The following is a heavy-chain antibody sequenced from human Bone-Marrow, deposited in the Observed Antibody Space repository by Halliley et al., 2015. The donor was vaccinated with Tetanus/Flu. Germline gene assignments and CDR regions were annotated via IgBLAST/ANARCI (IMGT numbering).Heavy chain of an antibody. CDR2: IYYSGRT. J-gene: IGHJ4*02. Sequence: LRLSCTVSGGSISSSGYYWGWIRQPPGKGLEWIGSIYYSGRTYYKSSLKSRVTISVDTSKNQFSLKLRSVTAADTAVYYCARRGLAIPVIGTPYPAADFDFWGRGPLVTVSA. D-gene: IGHD2-21*01. CDR1: GGSISSSGYY. V-gene: IGHV4-39*01. CDR3: ARRGLAIPVIGTPYPAADFDF.